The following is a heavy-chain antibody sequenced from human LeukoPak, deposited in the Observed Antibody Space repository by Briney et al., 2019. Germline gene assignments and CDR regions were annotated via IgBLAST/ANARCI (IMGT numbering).Heavy chain of an antibody. D-gene: IGHD6-13*01. CDR1: GFTFSSYA. V-gene: IGHV3-23*01. CDR3: AKHQISSSWYAY. Sequence: GGSLRLSCATSGFTFSSYAMSWVRQAPGKGLEWVSAISATGGSTNYADSVKGRFTISRDNSKNTPYLQMHSLRAEDSAVYYCAKHQISSSWYAYWGQGLLVTVPS. CDR2: ISATGGST. J-gene: IGHJ4*02.